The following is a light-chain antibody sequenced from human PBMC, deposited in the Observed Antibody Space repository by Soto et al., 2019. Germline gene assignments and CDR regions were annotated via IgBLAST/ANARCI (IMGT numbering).Light chain of an antibody. Sequence: QSALTQPPSASGSPGQSVTISCTGTSSYVGGYNYVSWYQQHPGKAPKLMIYEVSKRPSGVPDRFSGSKSGNTASLTVSGLQAEDEADYYCSSYAGSTLYVFGTGTKVTVL. CDR1: SSYVGGYNY. CDR3: SSYAGSTLYV. J-gene: IGLJ1*01. V-gene: IGLV2-8*01. CDR2: EVS.